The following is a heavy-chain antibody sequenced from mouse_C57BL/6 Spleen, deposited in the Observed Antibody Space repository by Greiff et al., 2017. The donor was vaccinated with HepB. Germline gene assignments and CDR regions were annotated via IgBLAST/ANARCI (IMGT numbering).Heavy chain of an antibody. CDR2: INPGSGGT. J-gene: IGHJ4*01. CDR1: GYAFTNYL. CDR3: AREGGTYYYAMDY. D-gene: IGHD4-1*01. Sequence: QVQLKESGAELVRPGTSVKVSCKASGYAFTNYLIEWVKQRPGQGLEWIGVINPGSGGTNYNEKFKGKATLTADKSSSTAYMQLSSLTSEDSAVYFCAREGGTYYYAMDYWGQGTSVTVSS. V-gene: IGHV1-54*01.